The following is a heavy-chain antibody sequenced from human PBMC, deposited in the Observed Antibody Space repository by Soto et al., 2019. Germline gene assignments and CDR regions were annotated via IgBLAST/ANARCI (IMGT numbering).Heavy chain of an antibody. D-gene: IGHD6-6*01. CDR3: ATEGGIAASRDYYGMDV. J-gene: IGHJ6*02. V-gene: IGHV1-46*01. CDR2: INPSGGST. Sequence: XVKVFCKASGYTFTSYYMHWVRHAPGQGLEWMGIINPSGGSTSYAQKFQGRVTMTEDTSTDTAYMELSSLRSEDKAVYYCATEGGIAASRDYYGMDVWGQGTTVTVSS. CDR1: GYTFTSYY.